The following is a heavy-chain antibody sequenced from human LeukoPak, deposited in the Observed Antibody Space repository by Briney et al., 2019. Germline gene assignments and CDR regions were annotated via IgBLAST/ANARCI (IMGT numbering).Heavy chain of an antibody. CDR3: ARDRYTVRPGWGAFDI. Sequence: GGSLRLSCAASGFTFSSYSMNWVRQAPGKGLEWVSYISSSSSTIYYADSVKGRFTISRDNAKNSLYLQMNSLRAEDTAVYYCARDRYTVRPGWGAFDIWGQGTMVTVSS. J-gene: IGHJ3*02. CDR1: GFTFSSYS. D-gene: IGHD2-2*02. CDR2: ISSSSSTI. V-gene: IGHV3-48*01.